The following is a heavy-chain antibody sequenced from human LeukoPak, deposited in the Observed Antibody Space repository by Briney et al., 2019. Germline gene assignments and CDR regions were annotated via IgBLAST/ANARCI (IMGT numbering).Heavy chain of an antibody. CDR2: ISGGGGGT. V-gene: IGHV3-23*01. Sequence: GGSLRLACSASGFTFSSYVMSSVRQAPGKWLEWGLTISGGGGGTYYGDSVKGRFTNSRDHSKNPMYLQTNNLSAEDTAAYYCATRGTTATKYLDQWGQGTLVTVSS. CDR1: GFTFSSYV. J-gene: IGHJ4*02. CDR3: ATRGTTATKYLDQ. D-gene: IGHD1-1*01.